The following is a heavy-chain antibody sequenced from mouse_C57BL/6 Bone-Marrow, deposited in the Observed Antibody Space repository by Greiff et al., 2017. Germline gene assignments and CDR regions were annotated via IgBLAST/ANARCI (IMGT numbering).Heavy chain of an antibody. CDR2: IDPEIGDT. CDR1: GFNIKDDY. CDR3: SSFDGNYFDF. D-gene: IGHD2-3*01. J-gene: IGHJ2*01. Sequence: QLKQSGAELVRPGASVKLSCTASGFNIKDDYIHWVTQRPEQGLEWIGWIDPEIGDTEYASKFQGKAPITSDTSSNTAYLQLSSLTSEDTAVYYCSSFDGNYFDFWGQGTPLTVAS. V-gene: IGHV14-4*01.